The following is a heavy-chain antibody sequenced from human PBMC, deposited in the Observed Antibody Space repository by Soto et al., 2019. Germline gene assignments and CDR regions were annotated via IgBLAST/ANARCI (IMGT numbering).Heavy chain of an antibody. CDR1: GGSISSSSYY. D-gene: IGHD5-12*01. J-gene: IGHJ4*02. V-gene: IGHV4-39*01. CDR2: IYYSGST. Sequence: SETLSLTCTVSGGSISSSSYYWGWIRQPPGKGLEWIGSIYYSGSTYYNPSLKSRVTMSVDTSKNQFSLKLSSVTAADTAVYYCARHDGYSGYDSQDYFDYWGQGTLVTVSS. CDR3: ARHDGYSGYDSQDYFDY.